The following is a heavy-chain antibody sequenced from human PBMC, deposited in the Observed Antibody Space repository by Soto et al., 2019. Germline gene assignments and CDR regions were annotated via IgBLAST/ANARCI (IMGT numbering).Heavy chain of an antibody. Sequence: GASVKVSCKASGYTFTGYAMHWVRQAPGQRLEWMGWINAGNGNTKYSQRFQGRVTITRDTSASTAYMELSSLRSEDTAVYYCARGLIWSGYYVYYYGMDVWGQGTTVTVSS. CDR2: INAGNGNT. V-gene: IGHV1-3*01. D-gene: IGHD3-3*01. J-gene: IGHJ6*02. CDR1: GYTFTGYA. CDR3: ARGLIWSGYYVYYYGMDV.